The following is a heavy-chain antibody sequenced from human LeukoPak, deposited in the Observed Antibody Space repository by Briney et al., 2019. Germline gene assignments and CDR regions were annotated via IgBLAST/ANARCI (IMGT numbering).Heavy chain of an antibody. D-gene: IGHD1-1*01. CDR1: GGSISTYY. Sequence: SETLSLTCTVSGGSISTYYRSWIRQPPGKGLEWIGYIYYSGSTNYNPSLKSRVTISVDTSKNQFSLNLSSVTAADTAVYYCARSLGTTRDYYGMDVCGQGTTVTVSS. CDR2: IYYSGST. J-gene: IGHJ6*02. CDR3: ARSLGTTRDYYGMDV. V-gene: IGHV4-59*08.